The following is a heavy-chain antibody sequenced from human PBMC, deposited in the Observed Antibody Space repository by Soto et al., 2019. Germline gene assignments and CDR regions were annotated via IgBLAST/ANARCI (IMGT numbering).Heavy chain of an antibody. V-gene: IGHV4-59*12. CDR1: GGSISSYY. D-gene: IGHD2-15*01. Sequence: SETLSLTCTVSGGSISSYYWSWIRQPPGKGLEWIGYIYHSGSTNYNPSLKSRVTISVDKSRNQFSLKLSSATAADTAMYYCARALSGGSCPIDYWGQGTLVTVSS. J-gene: IGHJ4*02. CDR2: IYHSGST. CDR3: ARALSGGSCPIDY.